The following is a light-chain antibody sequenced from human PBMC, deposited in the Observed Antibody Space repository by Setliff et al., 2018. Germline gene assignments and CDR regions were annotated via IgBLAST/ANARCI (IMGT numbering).Light chain of an antibody. CDR2: DDE. CDR3: GAWDRSLSVYV. V-gene: IGLV1-51*01. Sequence: QSALAQPPSVSAAPGQKVTISCSGGSSNVGNNYVSWYQQFPGAAPKLLIYDDERPSGIPDRFSGSKSGTTATLGITGLQTGDEADYYCGAWDRSLSVYVFGTGTKV. CDR1: SSNVGNNY. J-gene: IGLJ1*01.